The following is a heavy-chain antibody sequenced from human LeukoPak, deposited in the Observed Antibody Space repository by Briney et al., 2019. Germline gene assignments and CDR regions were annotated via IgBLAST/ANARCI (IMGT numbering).Heavy chain of an antibody. CDR1: GGSISSSSYY. J-gene: IGHJ5*02. CDR2: IYYSGST. D-gene: IGHD4-17*01. V-gene: IGHV4-39*01. Sequence: PSETLSLTCTVSGGSISSSSYYWGWIRQPPGKGLEWIGSIYYSGSTYYNPSLKSRVTISVDTSKNQFSLKLSSVTAADTAVYYCARHKGTTVTPFDPWGQGTLVTVSS. CDR3: ARHKGTTVTPFDP.